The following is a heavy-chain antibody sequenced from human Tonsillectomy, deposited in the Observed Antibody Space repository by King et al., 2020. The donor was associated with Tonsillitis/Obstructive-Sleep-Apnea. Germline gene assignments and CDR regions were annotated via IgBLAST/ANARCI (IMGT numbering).Heavy chain of an antibody. CDR1: GYTFTGYY. CDR3: ARGPTVTTFYYYYYYMDV. CDR2: INPNSGGT. D-gene: IGHD4-11*01. J-gene: IGHJ6*03. V-gene: IGHV1-2*04. Sequence: QLVQSGAEVKKPGASVKVSCKASGYTFTGYYMHWVRQAPGQGLEWMGLINPNSGGTNYAQKFQGWVTMTRDTSISTAYMGLSRLRSDDTAVYYCARGPTVTTFYYYYYYMDVWGKGTTVTVSS.